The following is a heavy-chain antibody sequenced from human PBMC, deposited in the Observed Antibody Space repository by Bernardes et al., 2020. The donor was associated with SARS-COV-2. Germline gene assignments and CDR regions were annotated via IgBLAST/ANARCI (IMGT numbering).Heavy chain of an antibody. J-gene: IGHJ2*01. CDR2: IYTTGST. D-gene: IGHD6-19*01. V-gene: IGHV4-61*09. Sequence: SETLSLTCTVSGGSISSGSYYWSWLRQPAGKGLEWIGHIYTTGSTNYNPSLKSRVTISLDTSTHEFSLKLRSVTAADTAVYFCARGDSSGWGNWYFDLWGRGTLVTVSS. CDR3: ARGDSSGWGNWYFDL. CDR1: GGSISSGSYY.